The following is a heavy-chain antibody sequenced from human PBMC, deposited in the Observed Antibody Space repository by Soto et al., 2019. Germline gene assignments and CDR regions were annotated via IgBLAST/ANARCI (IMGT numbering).Heavy chain of an antibody. V-gene: IGHV3-23*01. Sequence: EVPLLESGGGLVQPGGSLSLSCAASGFTFTSYAMSWVRQAPGKGLEWVSTISRSGGITYYADSVKGRFTISRDNSKNTLYLQMNSLRAEDTAVYYCAKDDGSDWYSCDYWGQGTLVTVSS. CDR1: GFTFTSYA. CDR3: AKDDGSDWYSCDY. CDR2: ISRSGGIT. J-gene: IGHJ4*02. D-gene: IGHD6-19*01.